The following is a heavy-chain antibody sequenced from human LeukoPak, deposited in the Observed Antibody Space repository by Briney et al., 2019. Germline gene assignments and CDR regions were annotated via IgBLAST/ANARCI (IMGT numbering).Heavy chain of an antibody. CDR1: GGSISSSSYY. Sequence: PWETLSLTCTVSGGSISSSSYYWGWIRQPPGKGLEWIGIIYYSGSTYYNPSLKSRLTISVDTSKNQFSLKLSSVTATDTAVYYCARRGYCSSTSCYEYWFDPWGQGTLVTVSS. V-gene: IGHV4-39*01. J-gene: IGHJ5*02. D-gene: IGHD2-2*01. CDR3: ARRGYCSSTSCYEYWFDP. CDR2: IYYSGST.